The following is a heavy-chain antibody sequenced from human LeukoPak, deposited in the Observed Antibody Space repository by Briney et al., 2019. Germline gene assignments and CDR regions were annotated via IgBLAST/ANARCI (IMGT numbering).Heavy chain of an antibody. CDR3: ARASITMVRGELVYYFDF. Sequence: GGSLRLSCVASGITFRNYWMSWVRQAPGKGLEWVANINQDSSEKYYVDSVKGRFTISRDNAKNSLYLQLNTLRPEDTAVYYCARASITMVRGELVYYFDFWGQGTLVTVSS. CDR2: INQDSSEK. D-gene: IGHD3-10*01. CDR1: GITFRNYW. V-gene: IGHV3-7*01. J-gene: IGHJ4*02.